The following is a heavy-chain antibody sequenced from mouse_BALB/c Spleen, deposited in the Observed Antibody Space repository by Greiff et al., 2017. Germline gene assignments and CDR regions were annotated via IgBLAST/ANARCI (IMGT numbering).Heavy chain of an antibody. CDR1: GFNIKDTY. D-gene: IGHD2-3*01. J-gene: IGHJ3*01. V-gene: IGHV14-3*02. Sequence: VQLQQSGAELVKPGASVKLSCTASGFNIKDTYMHWVKQRPEQGLEWIGRIDPANGNTKYDPKFQGKATITADTSSNTAYLQLSSLTSEDTAVYYCARFRYDGYPAWFAYWGQGTLVTVSA. CDR2: IDPANGNT. CDR3: ARFRYDGYPAWFAY.